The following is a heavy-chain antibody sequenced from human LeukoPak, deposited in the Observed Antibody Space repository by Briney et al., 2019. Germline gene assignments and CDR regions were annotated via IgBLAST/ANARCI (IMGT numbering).Heavy chain of an antibody. CDR1: GFTFSTSW. CDR2: IYPDDSDT. D-gene: IGHD3-10*01. CDR3: ARQRADSGSINWFNP. J-gene: IGHJ5*02. V-gene: IGHV5-51*01. Sequence: GDSLKISCETSGFTFSTSWIGWVRQLPGAGLEWVGAIYPDDSDTRYSPSFQGQVRISADKSARTAYLEWARLKASDTATYYCARQRADSGSINWFNPWGQGTLVTVSS.